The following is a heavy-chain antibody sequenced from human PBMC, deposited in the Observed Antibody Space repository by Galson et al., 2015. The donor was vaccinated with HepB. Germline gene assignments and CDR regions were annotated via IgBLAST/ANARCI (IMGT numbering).Heavy chain of an antibody. J-gene: IGHJ4*02. D-gene: IGHD3-3*01. CDR3: VKDNYDFWSGYSTLARLDY. CDR1: GFTFSSYA. Sequence: SLRLSCAASGFTFSSYAMHWVRQAPGKGLEYVSAISSNGGSTYYADSVKGRFTISRDNSKNTLYLQMSSLRAEDTAVYYCVKDNYDFWSGYSTLARLDYWGQGTLVTVSS. V-gene: IGHV3-64D*06. CDR2: ISSNGGST.